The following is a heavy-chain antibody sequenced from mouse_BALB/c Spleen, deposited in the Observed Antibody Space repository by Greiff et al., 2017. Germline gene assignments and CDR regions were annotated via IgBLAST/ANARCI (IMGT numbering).Heavy chain of an antibody. D-gene: IGHD2-2*01. J-gene: IGHJ2*01. CDR2: IWAGGST. CDR3: ARDQGGYVDYFDY. CDR1: GFSLTSYG. V-gene: IGHV2-9*02. Sequence: VKLEESGPGLVAPSQSLSITCTVSGFSLTSYGVHWVRQPPGKGLEWLGVIWAGGSTNYNSALMSRLSISKDNSKSQVFLKMNSLQTDDTAMYYCARDQGGYVDYFDYWGQGTTLTVSS.